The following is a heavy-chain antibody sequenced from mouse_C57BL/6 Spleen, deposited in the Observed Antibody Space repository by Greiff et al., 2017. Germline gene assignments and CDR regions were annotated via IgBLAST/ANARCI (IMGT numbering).Heavy chain of an antibody. V-gene: IGHV1-69*01. Sequence: VQLQQPGAELVMPGASVKLSCKASGYTFTSYWMHWVKQRPGQGLEWIGEIDPSDSYTNYNQKFKGKSTLTVDKSSSTAYMQLSSLTSEDSAVYYCARHYGSYAKDYWGQGTSVTVSS. CDR1: GYTFTSYW. CDR3: ARHYGSYAKDY. CDR2: IDPSDSYT. D-gene: IGHD1-1*01. J-gene: IGHJ4*01.